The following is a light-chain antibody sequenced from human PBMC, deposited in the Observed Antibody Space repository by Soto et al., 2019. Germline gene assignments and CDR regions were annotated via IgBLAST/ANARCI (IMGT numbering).Light chain of an antibody. J-gene: IGLJ3*02. CDR2: DVA. V-gene: IGLV2-14*03. Sequence: QSVLTQPASVSGSPGQSIAISCTGTSSDVGDYNYVSWYQQHPGKAPKLIIYDVAKRPSGVSDRFSGSKSGSTASLTISGLQAEDEAYYYCSSYSISSTRVFGGGTKLTVL. CDR3: SSYSISSTRV. CDR1: SSDVGDYNY.